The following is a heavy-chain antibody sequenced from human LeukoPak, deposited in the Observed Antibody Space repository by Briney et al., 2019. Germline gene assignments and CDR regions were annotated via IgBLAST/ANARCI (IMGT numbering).Heavy chain of an antibody. CDR1: GYTFTSYG. CDR2: ISAYSGNT. D-gene: IGHD2-21*02. J-gene: IGHJ4*02. CDR3: ARDPRLSSVTATGLYFDY. V-gene: IGHV1-18*01. Sequence: ASVKVSCKASGYTFTSYGISWVRQAPGQGLEWMGWISAYSGNTNYAQKLQGRVTMTTDTSTSTAYMELRSLRSDDTAVYYCARDPRLSSVTATGLYFDYWGQGTLVTVSS.